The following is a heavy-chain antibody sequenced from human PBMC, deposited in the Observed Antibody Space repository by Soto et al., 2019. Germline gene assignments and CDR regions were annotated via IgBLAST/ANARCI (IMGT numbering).Heavy chain of an antibody. D-gene: IGHD4-17*01. CDR1: SGSISSRNG. Sequence: SETLALTCAVSSGSISSRNGWSWVRQPPGKGLEWIGEIYHSGSTNYNPSLKSRVTISVDKSKNQFSLKLSSVTAADTAVYYCARRQATVTPLDYWGQGTLVTVSS. J-gene: IGHJ4*02. CDR3: ARRQATVTPLDY. V-gene: IGHV4-4*02. CDR2: IYHSGST.